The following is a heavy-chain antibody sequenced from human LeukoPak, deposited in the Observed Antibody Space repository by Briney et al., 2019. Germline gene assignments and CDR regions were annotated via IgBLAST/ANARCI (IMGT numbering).Heavy chain of an antibody. CDR2: IWFDGSNI. Sequence: GGSLRLSCAASGFNFSSYGMHWVRQAPGKGLEWVTSIWFDGSNIHYADSVKGRFTISRDNSKNTLYLQMNSLRVDDTAVYYCARGRYTSSPYFDYWGQGALVTVSS. CDR3: ARGRYTSSPYFDY. D-gene: IGHD6-6*01. J-gene: IGHJ4*02. CDR1: GFNFSSYG. V-gene: IGHV3-33*01.